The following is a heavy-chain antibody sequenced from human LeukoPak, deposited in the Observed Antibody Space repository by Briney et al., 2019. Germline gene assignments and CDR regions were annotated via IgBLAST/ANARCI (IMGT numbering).Heavy chain of an antibody. CDR2: IIPILGIA. J-gene: IGHJ1*01. CDR3: ASSDGKYFQH. V-gene: IGHV1-69*04. D-gene: IGHD1-1*01. CDR1: GGTFSSYA. Sequence: ASVKVSCKASGGTFSSYAISWVRQAPGQGLEWMGRIIPILGIANYAQKLQGRVTMTTDTYTSTTYMELRSLRSDDTAVYYCASSDGKYFQHWGQGTLVTVSS.